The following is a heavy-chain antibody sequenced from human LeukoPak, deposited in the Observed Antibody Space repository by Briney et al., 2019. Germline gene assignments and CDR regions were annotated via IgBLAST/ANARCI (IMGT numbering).Heavy chain of an antibody. Sequence: GGSLRLSCAASAFTFSDDSMNWVRQAPGKGLEWISYISGRSSTIYYADSVRGRFTISRDNAKNTMYLQMNSLRAEDTAVCYCARDRLTSGSYFLDYWGQGTLVTVSS. D-gene: IGHD1-26*01. CDR1: AFTFSDDS. J-gene: IGHJ4*02. CDR3: ARDRLTSGSYFLDY. CDR2: ISGRSSTI. V-gene: IGHV3-48*01.